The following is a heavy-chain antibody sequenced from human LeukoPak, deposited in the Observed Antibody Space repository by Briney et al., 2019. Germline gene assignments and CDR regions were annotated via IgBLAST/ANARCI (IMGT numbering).Heavy chain of an antibody. J-gene: IGHJ4*02. CDR1: GYTFTGYY. D-gene: IGHD4-17*01. CDR3: ARDYYGDYDY. V-gene: IGHV1-2*02. CDR2: INPNSSGT. Sequence: ASVKLSCKASGYTFTGYYMRWVRQAPGHGLEWMGWINPNSSGTNYAQKIQSMTTMTSDTTISTAYMELSRLKSDDTAVYYCARDYYGDYDYWGQGTLVTVSS.